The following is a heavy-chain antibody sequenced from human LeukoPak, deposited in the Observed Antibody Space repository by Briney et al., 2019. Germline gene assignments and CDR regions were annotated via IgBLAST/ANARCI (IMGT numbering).Heavy chain of an antibody. CDR1: GFTFSSYS. Sequence: GGSLRLSCAASGFTFSSYSMNWVRQAPGKGLEWVSSISSSSSYIYYADSVKGRFTISRDNAKNSLYLQMNSLRAEDTAVYYCAKELYSSSWYPVGAFDIWGQGTMVTVSS. J-gene: IGHJ3*02. CDR2: ISSSSSYI. D-gene: IGHD6-13*01. CDR3: AKELYSSSWYPVGAFDI. V-gene: IGHV3-21*01.